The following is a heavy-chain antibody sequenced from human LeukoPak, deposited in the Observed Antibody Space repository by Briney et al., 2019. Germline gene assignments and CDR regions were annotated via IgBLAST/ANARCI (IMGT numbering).Heavy chain of an antibody. V-gene: IGHV1-69*04. D-gene: IGHD2-2*01. J-gene: IGHJ4*02. CDR3: ALGPAPANFDY. CDR2: IIPILGIA. Sequence: GASVKVSCKASGGTFSSYAISWVRQAPGQGLEWMGRIIPILGIANYAQKFQGRVTITADKSTSTAYMELSSLRSEDTAVYYCALGPAPANFDYWGQGTLVTVSS. CDR1: GGTFSSYA.